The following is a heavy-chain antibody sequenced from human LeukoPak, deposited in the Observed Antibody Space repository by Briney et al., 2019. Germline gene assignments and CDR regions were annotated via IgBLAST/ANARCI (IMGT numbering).Heavy chain of an antibody. D-gene: IGHD6-6*01. J-gene: IGHJ3*02. CDR1: GGTFISYT. Sequence: GASVKVSCKASGGTFISYTISWVRQAPGQGLEWMGRIIPILGIANYAQKFQGRVTITADKSTSTAYMELSSLRSEDTAVYYCARGPSSGAFDIWGQGTMVTVSS. CDR3: ARGPSSGAFDI. CDR2: IIPILGIA. V-gene: IGHV1-69*02.